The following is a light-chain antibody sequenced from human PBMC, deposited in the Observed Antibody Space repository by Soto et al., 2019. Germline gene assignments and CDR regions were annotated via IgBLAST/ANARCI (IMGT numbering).Light chain of an antibody. CDR3: QQYYSTPPLT. Sequence: DIVMTQSPDSLAVSLGERATINCKSSQSVLYSSNNKNYLAWYQQKPGQPPKLLIYWASTRESGVPDRFSGSGSGTDFTLTISSLQAEDVAVYYCQQYYSTPPLTFGAWTKVEIK. CDR2: WAS. CDR1: QSVLYSSNNKNY. J-gene: IGKJ4*01. V-gene: IGKV4-1*01.